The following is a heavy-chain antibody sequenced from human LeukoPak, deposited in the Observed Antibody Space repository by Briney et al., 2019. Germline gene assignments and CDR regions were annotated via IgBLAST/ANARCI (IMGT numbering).Heavy chain of an antibody. CDR3: ARDGYYYGSGLSAFDI. CDR2: IYSGGST. V-gene: IGHV3-66*01. CDR1: GFTVSSNY. D-gene: IGHD3-10*01. J-gene: IGHJ3*02. Sequence: GGSLRLSCAASGFTVSSNYMSWVRQAPGKGLEWVSVIYSGGSTYYADSVKGRFTISRDNSKNTLYLQMNSLRAEDTAVYYCARDGYYYGSGLSAFDIWGQGTMVTVSS.